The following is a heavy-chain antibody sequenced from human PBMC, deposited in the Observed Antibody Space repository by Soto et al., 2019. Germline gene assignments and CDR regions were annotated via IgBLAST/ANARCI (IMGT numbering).Heavy chain of an antibody. V-gene: IGHV3-48*03. CDR3: ARGNWEQEPPPREHAFDI. J-gene: IGHJ3*02. CDR2: ISSSGSTI. CDR1: GFTFSSYE. Sequence: PGGSLRLSCAASGFTFSSYEMNWVRQAPGKGLEWVSYISSSGSTIYYADSVKGRFTISRDNAKNSLYLQMNSLRAEDTAVYYCARGNWEQEPPPREHAFDIWGQGTMVTVSS. D-gene: IGHD1-26*01.